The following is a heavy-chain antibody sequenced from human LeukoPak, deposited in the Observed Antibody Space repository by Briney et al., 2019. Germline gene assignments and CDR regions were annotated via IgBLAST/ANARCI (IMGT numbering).Heavy chain of an antibody. J-gene: IGHJ5*02. Sequence: GGSLRLSCAASGFTFDNYAMHWVRQAPGKGLEWVSLISGDGGSTSYADSVKGRFTISRDNSKNTLHLQMNSLRGEDTAVYYCANAATYDTSGYYVNWFDPWGQGTLVTVSS. CDR3: ANAATYDTSGYYVNWFDP. D-gene: IGHD3-22*01. V-gene: IGHV3-43*02. CDR2: ISGDGGST. CDR1: GFTFDNYA.